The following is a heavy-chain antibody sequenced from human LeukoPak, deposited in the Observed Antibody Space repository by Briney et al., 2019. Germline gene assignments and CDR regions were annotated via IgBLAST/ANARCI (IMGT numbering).Heavy chain of an antibody. CDR1: GFTFSSYA. D-gene: IGHD2-15*01. Sequence: GGSLRLSCAASGFTFSSYAMHWVRQAPDKGLEWVAVISYDGSNKYYADSVKGRFTISRDNSKNTLYLQMNSLRAEDTAVYYCARDRGSRDIVVVVAAPRWFDPWGQGTLVTVSS. CDR3: ARDRGSRDIVVVVAAPRWFDP. J-gene: IGHJ5*02. CDR2: ISYDGSNK. V-gene: IGHV3-30*04.